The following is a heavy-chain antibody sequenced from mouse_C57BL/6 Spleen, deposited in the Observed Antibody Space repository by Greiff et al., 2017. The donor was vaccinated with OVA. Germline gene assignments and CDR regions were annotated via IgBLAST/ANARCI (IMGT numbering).Heavy chain of an antibody. CDR2: IDPEDGET. CDR3: ARGPYYGSSNNFGY. V-gene: IGHV14-2*01. J-gene: IGHJ2*01. Sequence: VQLQQSGAELVKPGASVKLSCTASGFHIKDYYMHWVKQRTEQGLEWIGRIDPEDGETKYAQKFQGKATITADTSSNTAYLQLSSLTSEDTAVYYCARGPYYGSSNNFGYWGQGTTLTVSS. D-gene: IGHD1-1*01. CDR1: GFHIKDYY.